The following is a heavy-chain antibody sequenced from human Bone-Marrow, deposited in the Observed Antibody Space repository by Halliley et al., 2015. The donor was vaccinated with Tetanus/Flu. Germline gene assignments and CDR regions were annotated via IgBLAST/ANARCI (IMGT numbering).Heavy chain of an antibody. CDR3: ASGSSATASFSAAFDF. V-gene: IGHV5-51*03. Sequence: QLVQSGAEVKKPGESLKISCKGSGYSFSNYWLGWVRQMPGKGLEWMGVIYPGDSDTRYSPSFQGQVTISADKSFSTAYVQWSSLKASDPAIYYCASGSSATASFSAAFDFWGRGTLVTVS. D-gene: IGHD6-13*01. CDR1: GYSFSNYW. CDR2: IYPGDSDT. J-gene: IGHJ3*01.